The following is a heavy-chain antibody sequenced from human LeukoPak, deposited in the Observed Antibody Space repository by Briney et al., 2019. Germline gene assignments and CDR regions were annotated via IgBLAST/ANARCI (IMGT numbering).Heavy chain of an antibody. D-gene: IGHD1-26*01. CDR2: TYSGGST. J-gene: IGHJ4*02. Sequence: PGGSLRLSCAASGFTVSSNYMSWVRQAPGKGLEWVSVTYSGGSTDYADSVKGRFTISRDNSKNTLYLQMNSLRAEATAVYYCARVQVGATLDYWGQGTLVTVSS. V-gene: IGHV3-53*01. CDR3: ARVQVGATLDY. CDR1: GFTVSSNY.